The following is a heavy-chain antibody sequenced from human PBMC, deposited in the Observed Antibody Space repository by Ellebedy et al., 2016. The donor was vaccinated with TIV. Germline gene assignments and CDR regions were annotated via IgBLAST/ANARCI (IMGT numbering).Heavy chain of an antibody. D-gene: IGHD6-19*01. CDR1: GFTFSSSW. Sequence: GESLKISCAASGFTFSSSWMSWVRQAPGKGLEWVANIKADGSEKYYVDSGKGRFTISRDNAQNSLYLQMNSLKTEDSDVYYYTTDPGYSSGWLIDYWGQGTLVTVSS. CDR2: IKADGSEK. CDR3: TTDPGYSSGWLIDY. V-gene: IGHV3-7*03. J-gene: IGHJ4*02.